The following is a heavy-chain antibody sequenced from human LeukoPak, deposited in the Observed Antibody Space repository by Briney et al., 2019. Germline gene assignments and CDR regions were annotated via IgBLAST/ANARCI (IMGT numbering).Heavy chain of an antibody. Sequence: SETLSLTCTVSGGSISSGSYYWSWIRQPAGKGLEWIGRIYTSGSTNYNPSLKSRVTISVDTSKNQFSLKLSSVTAADTAVYYCARAACSGGSCYPSDWGQGTLVTVSS. CDR2: IYTSGST. D-gene: IGHD2-15*01. CDR3: ARAACSGGSCYPSD. J-gene: IGHJ4*02. CDR1: GGSISSGSYY. V-gene: IGHV4-61*02.